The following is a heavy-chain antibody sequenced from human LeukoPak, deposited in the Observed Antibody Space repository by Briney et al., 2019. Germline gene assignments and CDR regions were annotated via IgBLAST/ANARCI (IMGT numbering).Heavy chain of an antibody. D-gene: IGHD6-13*01. CDR3: ARGYDSSSWYVRPRAPQQPTSPFDY. J-gene: IGHJ4*02. Sequence: ASVKVSCKTSGYTFTSYYMHWVRHAPGQVLEWMGIINPSGRSTTYAQKFQGRVTVTRDTSTNTGYMELSSLRSEDTAVYYCARGYDSSSWYVRPRAPQQPTSPFDYWGQGTLVTVSS. V-gene: IGHV1-46*01. CDR2: INPSGRST. CDR1: GYTFTSYY.